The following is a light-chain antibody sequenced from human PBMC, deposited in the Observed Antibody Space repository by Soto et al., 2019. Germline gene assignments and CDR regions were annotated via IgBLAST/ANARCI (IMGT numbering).Light chain of an antibody. CDR3: QHYNSYSRT. CDR1: QSIHSW. CDR2: MXS. J-gene: IGKJ1*01. Sequence: DIQMTQSPSTLSASTGDRVTITCRASQSIHSWLXCYQQTPGTAPKLLVYMXSSLQTGVPSRXSGXGSGTEFTLTXXXXXPXDFASYYCQHYNSYSRTFGQGTKV. V-gene: IGKV1-5*03.